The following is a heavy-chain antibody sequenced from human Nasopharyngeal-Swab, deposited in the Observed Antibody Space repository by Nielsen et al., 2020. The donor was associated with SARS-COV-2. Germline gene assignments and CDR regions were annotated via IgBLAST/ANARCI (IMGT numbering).Heavy chain of an antibody. CDR2: IYPGDSDT. D-gene: IGHD5-24*01. CDR1: GYSFTSYW. Sequence: GGSLRLSCKGSGYSFTSYWIGWVRQMPGKGLEWMGIIYPGDSDTRYSPSFQGQVTISADKSISTAYLQWSSLKASDTAMYYCATRSRRDYAFDIWGQRTMVTVSS. CDR3: ATRSRRDYAFDI. V-gene: IGHV5-51*01. J-gene: IGHJ3*02.